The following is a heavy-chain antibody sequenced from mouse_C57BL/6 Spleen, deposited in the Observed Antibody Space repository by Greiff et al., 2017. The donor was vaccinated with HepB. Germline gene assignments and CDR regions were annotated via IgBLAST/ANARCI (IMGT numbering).Heavy chain of an antibody. CDR1: GYSITSGYY. CDR3: ARGTGTGGYYFDY. Sequence: EVQLQESGPGLVKPSQSLSLTCSVTGYSITSGYYWNWIRQFPGNKLEWMGYISYDGSNNYNPSLKNRISITRDTSKNQFFLKLNSVTTEDTATYYCARGTGTGGYYFDYWGQGTTLTVSS. D-gene: IGHD4-1*01. V-gene: IGHV3-6*01. J-gene: IGHJ2*01. CDR2: ISYDGSN.